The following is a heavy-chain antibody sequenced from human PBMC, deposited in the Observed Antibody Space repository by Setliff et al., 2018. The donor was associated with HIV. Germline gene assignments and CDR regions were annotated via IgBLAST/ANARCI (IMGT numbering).Heavy chain of an antibody. V-gene: IGHV3-48*03. J-gene: IGHJ4*02. Sequence: GSLILSCAASGLIFSSYEMNWVRQAPGKGLEWISFIGGHGSIIHYADSVKGRFTISRDNAKNSVYLQMHSLRVEDTAVYYCAAVPWGHSSLIIDHWGQGTPVTVSS. CDR3: AAVPWGHSSLIIDH. CDR2: IGGHGSII. CDR1: GLIFSSYE. D-gene: IGHD3-16*01.